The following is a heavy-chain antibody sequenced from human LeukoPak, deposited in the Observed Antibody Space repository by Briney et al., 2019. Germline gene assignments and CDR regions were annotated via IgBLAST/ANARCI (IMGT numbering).Heavy chain of an antibody. D-gene: IGHD3-10*01. J-gene: IGHJ5*02. CDR2: ISSSGSTI. Sequence: GGSLRLSCAASGFTFSSYEMNWVRQAPGKGLEWVSYISSSGSTIYYADSVKGRFTISRDNARNSLYLQMNSLRAEDTAVYYCARGAYGSGSYGDNWFDPWGQGTLVTVSS. CDR1: GFTFSSYE. V-gene: IGHV3-48*03. CDR3: ARGAYGSGSYGDNWFDP.